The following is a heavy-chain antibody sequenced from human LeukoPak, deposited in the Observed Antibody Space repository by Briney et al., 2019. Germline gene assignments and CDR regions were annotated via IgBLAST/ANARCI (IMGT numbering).Heavy chain of an antibody. Sequence: SETLSLTCAVYGGSFSGYYWSWIRQPPGKGLEWIGEINHSGSTNYNPSLKSRVTISVDTSKNQFSLKLSSVTAADTAVYYCARALILDYWGQGTLVTVSS. D-gene: IGHD2-21*01. J-gene: IGHJ4*02. V-gene: IGHV4-34*01. CDR1: GGSFSGYY. CDR2: INHSGST. CDR3: ARALILDY.